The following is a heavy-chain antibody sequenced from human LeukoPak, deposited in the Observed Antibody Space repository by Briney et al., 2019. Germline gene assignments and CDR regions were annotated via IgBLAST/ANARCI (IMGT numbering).Heavy chain of an antibody. V-gene: IGHV1-46*01. CDR3: ARDRGYYYDSSGYYPDAFDI. Sequence: ASVKVSCKASGYTFTSYYMHWVRQAPGQGLEWMGIINPSGGSTSYAQKFQGRVTMTRDMSTSTVYMELSSLGSEDTAVYYCARDRGYYYDSSGYYPDAFDIWGQGTMVTVSS. D-gene: IGHD3-22*01. CDR1: GYTFTSYY. CDR2: INPSGGST. J-gene: IGHJ3*02.